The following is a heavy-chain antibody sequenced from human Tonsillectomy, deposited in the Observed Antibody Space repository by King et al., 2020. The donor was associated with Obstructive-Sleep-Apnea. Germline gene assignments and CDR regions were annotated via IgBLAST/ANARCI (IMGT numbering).Heavy chain of an antibody. D-gene: IGHD4-17*01. CDR1: GFNFSSYA. CDR3: ARVRVAHGDFPL. CDR2: ISLDGGNK. V-gene: IGHV3-30-3*01. Sequence: VQLVESGGGVVQPGTSLRLSCPASGFNFSSYALHWVRQAPGKGLEGVAVISLDGGNKDYADSVKGRFTISRDNSKYTLYLQMNSLRTEDTAVYYCARVRVAHGDFPLWGRGTLVTVSS. J-gene: IGHJ2*01.